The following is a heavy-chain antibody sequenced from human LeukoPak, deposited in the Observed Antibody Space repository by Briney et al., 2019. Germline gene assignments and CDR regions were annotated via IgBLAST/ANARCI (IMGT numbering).Heavy chain of an antibody. CDR1: GFTFSSSA. CDR3: AKCSHSSGYYSDFDY. D-gene: IGHD3-22*01. J-gene: IGHJ4*02. V-gene: IGHV3-23*01. Sequence: GGSLRLSCAASGFTFSSSAMSWVRQVPGKGLEWVSGISASGGSTYYADSVRGWFTISRDNSKNTLYVQMNSLRDEDTAVYYCAKCSHSSGYYSDFDYWGQGTLVTVSS. CDR2: ISASGGST.